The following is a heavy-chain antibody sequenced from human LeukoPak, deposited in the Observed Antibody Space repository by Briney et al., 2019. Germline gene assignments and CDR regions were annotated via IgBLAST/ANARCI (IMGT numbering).Heavy chain of an antibody. V-gene: IGHV3-23*01. CDR1: GFTFSSYA. J-gene: IGHJ3*02. CDR3: AKDLRRIAARGDAFDI. D-gene: IGHD6-6*01. Sequence: PGGSLRLSCAASGFTFSSYAMSWVRQAPGKGLEWVSAISGSGGSTYYADSVKGRFTISRDNSKNTLYLQMNSLRAEDTAVYYCAKDLRRIAARGDAFDIWGQGTMVTVSS. CDR2: ISGSGGST.